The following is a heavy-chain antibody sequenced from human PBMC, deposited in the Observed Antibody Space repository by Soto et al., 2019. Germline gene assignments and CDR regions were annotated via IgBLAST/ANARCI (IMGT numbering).Heavy chain of an antibody. V-gene: IGHV1-69*06. Sequence: SGKVSCEASGATTSRCAYTWVRQAPGEGLEWVGGIIPIFGTAKNAQKFQGRVTITADKSTSTAYMELSRLRSEDTAVYYCARGSSSSGGFDYWGQGTLVTVSS. D-gene: IGHD6-6*01. J-gene: IGHJ4*02. CDR1: GATTSRCA. CDR2: IIPIFGTA. CDR3: ARGSSSSGGFDY.